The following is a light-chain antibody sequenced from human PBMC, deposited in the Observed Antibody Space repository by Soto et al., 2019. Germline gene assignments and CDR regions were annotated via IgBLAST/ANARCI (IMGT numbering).Light chain of an antibody. CDR1: QSISTY. CDR3: QQSYRFPFT. V-gene: IGKV1-39*01. Sequence: DIQMTQSPSSLSASVGDRVTITCRASQSISTYLNWYQQIPGKAPKLLIFAASTLQSGVPSRFSGSGSGTDFTLTTSSLQPEDFATYYCQQSYRFPFTFGPGTKVDIK. CDR2: AAS. J-gene: IGKJ3*01.